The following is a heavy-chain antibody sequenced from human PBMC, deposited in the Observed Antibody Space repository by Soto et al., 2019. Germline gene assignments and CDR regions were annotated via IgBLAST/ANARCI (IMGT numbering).Heavy chain of an antibody. D-gene: IGHD2-21*02. Sequence: PSETLSLTCTFSGGSISRYYWSWIRQPPGKGLEWIGCMYNTGSTVYNPSFKSRVTISVDTSKNQFSLKLNSVTAADTAVYYCARDLWGYCGTDCYPLDVWGQGTTVTVS. J-gene: IGHJ6*02. CDR3: ARDLWGYCGTDCYPLDV. V-gene: IGHV4-59*01. CDR2: MYNTGST. CDR1: GGSISRYY.